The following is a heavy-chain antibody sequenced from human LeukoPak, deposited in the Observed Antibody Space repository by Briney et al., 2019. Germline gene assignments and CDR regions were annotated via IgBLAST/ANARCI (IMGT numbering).Heavy chain of an antibody. V-gene: IGHV3-23*01. CDR2: ISGVGAST. CDR1: GFTFSSYA. D-gene: IGHD3-10*01. Sequence: PGGSLRLSCAASGFTFSSYAMSWVRQAPGRGLEWVSAISGVGASTSYADSVKGRFSISRVNSRNTLYLQMDSLRAEDTAIYYCAKHRLHVGGIWPSDYWGQGTLVIVSS. J-gene: IGHJ4*02. CDR3: AKHRLHVGGIWPSDY.